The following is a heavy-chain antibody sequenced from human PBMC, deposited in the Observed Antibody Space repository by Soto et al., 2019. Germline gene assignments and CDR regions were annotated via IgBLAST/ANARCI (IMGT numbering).Heavy chain of an antibody. Sequence: PSETLSLTCTVSGGSISSGGYYWSWIRQHPGKGLEWIGYIYYSGSTYYNPSLKSRVTISVDTSKNQFSLKLSSVTAADTAVYYCARDSDVSGSMVRGVIPYYYGMDVWGQGTTVTVSS. CDR2: IYYSGST. J-gene: IGHJ6*02. V-gene: IGHV4-31*03. D-gene: IGHD3-10*01. CDR3: ARDSDVSGSMVRGVIPYYYGMDV. CDR1: GGSISSGGYY.